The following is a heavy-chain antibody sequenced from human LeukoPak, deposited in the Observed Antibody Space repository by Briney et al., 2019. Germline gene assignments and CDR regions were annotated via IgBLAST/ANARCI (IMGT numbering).Heavy chain of an antibody. CDR2: ISNNGGYT. CDR1: GFTFSSSA. V-gene: IGHV3-23*01. D-gene: IGHD4-23*01. CDR3: AKRDLGW. J-gene: IGHJ4*02. Sequence: GGSLRLSCAASGFTFSSSAMSWVRQAPGKGLEWVSAISNNGGYTYYADSVQGRFTISRDNSKNTLYLQMNSLRAEDTAVYYCAKRDLGWWGQGTLVTVSS.